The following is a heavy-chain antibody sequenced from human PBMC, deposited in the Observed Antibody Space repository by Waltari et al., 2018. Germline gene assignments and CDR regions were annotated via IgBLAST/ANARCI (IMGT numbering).Heavy chain of an antibody. Sequence: QVPLVQSGAEVKQPGASVKVSCKASVYTFTGYYMHWVRQAPGQGLEWMGWINPNSGGTNYAQKFQGRVTMTRDTSISTAYMELSRLRSDDTAVYYCARRGITGTLDFDYWGQGTLVTVSS. V-gene: IGHV1-2*02. CDR3: ARRGITGTLDFDY. CDR1: VYTFTGYY. J-gene: IGHJ4*02. CDR2: INPNSGGT. D-gene: IGHD1-7*01.